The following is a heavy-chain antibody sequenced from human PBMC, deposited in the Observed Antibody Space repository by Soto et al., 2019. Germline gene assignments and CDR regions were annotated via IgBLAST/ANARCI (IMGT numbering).Heavy chain of an antibody. CDR1: GFTFSNYW. J-gene: IGHJ4*02. D-gene: IGHD6-6*01. CDR2: IKQDGSVK. Sequence: GGSLRLSCAASGFTFSNYWMSWVRQGPGKGLEWVANIKQDGSVKYLVDSVKGRFTISRDNAKNSVYLQMNSLRDEDTAIYYCARIGYSSSCFDYWGQGTVVTVSS. CDR3: ARIGYSSSCFDY. V-gene: IGHV3-7*01.